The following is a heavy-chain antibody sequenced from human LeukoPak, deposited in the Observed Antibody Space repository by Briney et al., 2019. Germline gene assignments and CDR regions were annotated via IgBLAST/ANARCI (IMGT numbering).Heavy chain of an antibody. CDR2: IYYSGST. V-gene: IGHV4-31*03. CDR3: ARVFYGSGSL. D-gene: IGHD3-10*01. Sequence: SETLSLTCTVSGGSISSGSYYWSWIRQRPGKGLEWIGYIYYSGSTYYNPSLKSRVTISVDTSKNQFSLKLSSVTAADTAVYYCARVFYGSGSLWGQGTLVTVSS. CDR1: GGSISSGSYY. J-gene: IGHJ4*02.